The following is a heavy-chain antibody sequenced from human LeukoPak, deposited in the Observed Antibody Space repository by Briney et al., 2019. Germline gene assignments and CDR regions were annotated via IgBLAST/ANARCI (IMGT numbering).Heavy chain of an antibody. CDR2: IYSGGST. J-gene: IGHJ4*02. Sequence: GGSLRLSCAASGFTFSSNYMSWVRQAPGKGLEWVSVIYSGGSTYYADSVKGRFTISRDDSKNTLYLQMNSLRAEDTAVYYCASQGGYSYGYPPYFDYWGQGTLVTVSS. V-gene: IGHV3-66*02. CDR1: GFTFSSNY. CDR3: ASQGGYSYGYPPYFDY. D-gene: IGHD5-18*01.